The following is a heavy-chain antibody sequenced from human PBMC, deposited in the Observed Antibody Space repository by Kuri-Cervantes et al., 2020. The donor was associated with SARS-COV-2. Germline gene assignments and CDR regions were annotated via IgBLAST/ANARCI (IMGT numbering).Heavy chain of an antibody. Sequence: GESLKISCAASGFTFSSYSMNWVRQAPGKGLEWVSSISSSSSYIYYADSVKGRFTISRDNAKNSLYLQMNSLRAEDTAVYYCARDLGGSNYGGGDYWGQGTLVTVSS. CDR1: GFTFSSYS. CDR2: ISSSSSYI. V-gene: IGHV3-21*04. J-gene: IGHJ4*02. D-gene: IGHD4-23*01. CDR3: ARDLGGSNYGGGDY.